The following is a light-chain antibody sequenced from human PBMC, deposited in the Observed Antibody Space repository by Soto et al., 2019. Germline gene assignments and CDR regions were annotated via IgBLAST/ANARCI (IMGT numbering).Light chain of an antibody. V-gene: IGKV1-5*01. Sequence: DIQMTQSPSTLSASVGDRVTTTCRASQNINTDLAWHQQKPGKVPNLLIYHASSLVTGVPSRFSGSGSGPEFTLTISSLQPDDFAAYYCQQYSTLWTFGQGTKVEIK. CDR3: QQYSTLWT. CDR2: HAS. J-gene: IGKJ1*01. CDR1: QNINTD.